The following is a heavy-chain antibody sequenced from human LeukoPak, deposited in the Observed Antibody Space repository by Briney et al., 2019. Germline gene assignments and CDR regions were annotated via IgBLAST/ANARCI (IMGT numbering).Heavy chain of an antibody. CDR1: GGSFSGYY. Sequence: PSETLSLTCAVYGGSFSGYYWSWIRQPPGKGLEWIGEINHSGSTNYNPSLKSRVTISVDTSKNQFSLKLSSVTAADTAVYYCARGSGHRTYYYGSGSYYRAFDIWGQGTMVTVSS. CDR3: ARGSGHRTYYYGSGSYYRAFDI. V-gene: IGHV4-34*01. J-gene: IGHJ3*02. D-gene: IGHD3-10*01. CDR2: INHSGST.